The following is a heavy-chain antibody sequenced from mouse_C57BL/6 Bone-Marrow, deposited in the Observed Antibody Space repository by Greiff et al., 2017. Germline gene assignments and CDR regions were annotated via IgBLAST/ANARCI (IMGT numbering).Heavy chain of an antibody. D-gene: IGHD2-5*01. Sequence: LQESGAELARPGASVKLSCKASGYTFTSYGISWVKQRTGQGLEWIGEIYPRSGNTYYNEKFKGKATLTADKSSSTAYMELRSLTSEDSAVYFCARGSYYSNYFDCWGQGTTLTVSS. J-gene: IGHJ2*01. CDR2: IYPRSGNT. CDR3: ARGSYYSNYFDC. V-gene: IGHV1-81*01. CDR1: GYTFTSYG.